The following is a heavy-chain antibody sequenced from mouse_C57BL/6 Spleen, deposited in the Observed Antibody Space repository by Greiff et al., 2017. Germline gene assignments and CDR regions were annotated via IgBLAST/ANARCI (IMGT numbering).Heavy chain of an antibody. CDR2: INPNNGGT. V-gene: IGHV1-26*01. Sequence: EVQLQQSGPELVKPGASVKISCKASGYTFTDYYMNWVKQSHGKSLEWIGDINPNNGGTSYNQKFKGKATLTVDKSSSTAYMELRSQTSEDSAVYYCARGGYGYDDYWGQGTTLTVSS. D-gene: IGHD2-2*01. CDR3: ARGGYGYDDY. CDR1: GYTFTDYY. J-gene: IGHJ2*01.